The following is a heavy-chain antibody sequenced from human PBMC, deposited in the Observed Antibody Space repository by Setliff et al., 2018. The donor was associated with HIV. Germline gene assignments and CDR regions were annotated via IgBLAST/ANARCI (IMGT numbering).Heavy chain of an antibody. V-gene: IGHV3-7*01. D-gene: IGHD6-13*01. CDR1: GLPFYNYW. CDR2: IKQDGSDM. CDR3: ATQTGFYNSHWYDY. J-gene: IGHJ4*02. Sequence: GGSLRLSCVASGLPFYNYWMTWLRRAPGRGLEWVANIKQDGSDMHYIESVKGRFTIFRDNAKNSVFLQMNSLRAEYTGVYYCATQTGFYNSHWYDYWGQGTMVTVSS.